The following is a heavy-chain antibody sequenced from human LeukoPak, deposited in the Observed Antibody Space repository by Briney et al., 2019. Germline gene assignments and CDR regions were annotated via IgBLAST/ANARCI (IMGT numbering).Heavy chain of an antibody. D-gene: IGHD3-16*01. CDR2: IHYTGST. Sequence: PSQTLSLTCTVSGVSISSDDYHGSWIRQPPGKGLEWIGYIHYTGSTYYNPSLKSRVTISLDASKNQFSLNLRSVTAADTAVYYCARRLWDVSYFDDWGQGTLVAVSS. CDR3: ARRLWDVSYFDD. V-gene: IGHV4-30-4*01. CDR1: GVSISSDDYH. J-gene: IGHJ4*02.